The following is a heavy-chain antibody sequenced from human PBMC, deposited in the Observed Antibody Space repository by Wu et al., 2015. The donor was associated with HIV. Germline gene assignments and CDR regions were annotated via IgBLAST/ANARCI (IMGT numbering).Heavy chain of an antibody. V-gene: IGHV1-2*02. D-gene: IGHD3-16*01. CDR1: GYTFTDYY. CDR2: INPNSGDT. CDR3: ARVEIMITFRRGSNYDY. Sequence: QVQLVQSGAEVKKPGASVKVSCKASGYTFTDYYLHWVRQAPGQGLEWMGWINPNSGDTNYTEKFQDRVTMTGDTSINTAYMDLSGLTSDDTAVYYCARVEIMITFRRGSNYDYWGQGTLVTVSS. J-gene: IGHJ4*02.